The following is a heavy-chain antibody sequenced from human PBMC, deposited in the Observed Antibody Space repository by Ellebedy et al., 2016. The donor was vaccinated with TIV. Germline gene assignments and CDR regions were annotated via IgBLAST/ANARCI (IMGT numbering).Heavy chain of an antibody. Sequence: SETLSLTCAISGDSVSSNSAAWNWIRQSPSRGLEWLGRTYYRSKWYHAYAVSVKSRITINPDTSKNQFSLQLNSVTPEDTAVYYCARGGIAAAGRPFDYWGQGTLVTVSS. CDR2: TYYRSKWYH. V-gene: IGHV6-1*01. J-gene: IGHJ4*02. CDR1: GDSVSSNSAA. D-gene: IGHD6-13*01. CDR3: ARGGIAAAGRPFDY.